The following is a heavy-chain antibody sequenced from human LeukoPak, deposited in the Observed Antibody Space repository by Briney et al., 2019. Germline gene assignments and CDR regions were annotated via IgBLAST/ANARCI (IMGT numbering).Heavy chain of an antibody. J-gene: IGHJ6*03. D-gene: IGHD6-13*01. CDR3: ATDRHIAAAVYYYYMDV. Sequence: ASVKVSCKASGYTFTSYIISWVRQAPGQGLEWMGWINAYNGNTDYAQRVQGRVTMTTDTSTSTAYMEVRSLRSDDTAVYYCATDRHIAAAVYYYYMDVSGKGTPVTVSS. CDR1: GYTFTSYI. V-gene: IGHV1-18*01. CDR2: INAYNGNT.